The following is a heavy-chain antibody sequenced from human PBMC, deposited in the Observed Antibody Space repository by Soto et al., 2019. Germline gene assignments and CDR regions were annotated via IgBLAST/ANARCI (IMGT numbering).Heavy chain of an antibody. CDR1: GGSINSGGYS. CDR2: IYHIGTT. CDR3: ARVGALDSLDS. Sequence: TLSLTCSVSGGSINSGGYSWSWIRQPPGKGLEWIGDIYHIGTTYYNPSLMSRVIISVDNSKNQFSLKLISVTAADTAVYYCARVGALDSLDSWGHGTLVTVSS. J-gene: IGHJ5*01. D-gene: IGHD3-16*01. V-gene: IGHV4-30-2*01.